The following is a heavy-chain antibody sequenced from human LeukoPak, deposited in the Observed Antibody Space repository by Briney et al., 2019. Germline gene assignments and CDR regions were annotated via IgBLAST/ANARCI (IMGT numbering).Heavy chain of an antibody. D-gene: IGHD5-24*01. V-gene: IGHV3-74*01. CDR1: GFTFSSYW. CDR2: INSDGSST. J-gene: IGHJ6*03. Sequence: PGGSLRLSCAASGFTFSSYWMHWVRQAPGKGLVWVSRINSDGSSTSYADSVKGRFTISRDNAKNTLYLQMNSLRAEDTAVYYCAREGQMATIDYYYYMDVWGKGTTVTISS. CDR3: AREGQMATIDYYYYMDV.